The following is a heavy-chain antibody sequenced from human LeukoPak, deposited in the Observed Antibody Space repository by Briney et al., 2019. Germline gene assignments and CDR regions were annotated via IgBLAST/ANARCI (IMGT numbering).Heavy chain of an antibody. CDR2: ISYDGSNK. V-gene: IGHV3-30-3*01. J-gene: IGHJ4*02. CDR3: ARGSSRSSDPFDY. CDR1: GFTFSSYA. Sequence: GGSLRLSCAASGFTFSSYAMHWVRQAPGKGLEWVAVISYDGSNKYYADSVKGRFTISRDNSKNTLYLQMNSLRAEDTAVYYCARGSSRSSDPFDYWGQGTLVTVSS. D-gene: IGHD1-26*01.